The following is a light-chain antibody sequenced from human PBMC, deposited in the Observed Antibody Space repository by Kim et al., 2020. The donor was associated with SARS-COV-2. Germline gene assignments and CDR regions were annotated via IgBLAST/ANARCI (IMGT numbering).Light chain of an antibody. Sequence: GGKYPRWYQHKPAQPPVLVIYQDGKRPSGFHERFSGSNSGNTATLTIRRTQPMDEADSFCQAWDSNTAVFGTGTKVTVL. V-gene: IGLV3-1*01. CDR1: GGKY. CDR3: QAWDSNTAV. J-gene: IGLJ1*01. CDR2: QDG.